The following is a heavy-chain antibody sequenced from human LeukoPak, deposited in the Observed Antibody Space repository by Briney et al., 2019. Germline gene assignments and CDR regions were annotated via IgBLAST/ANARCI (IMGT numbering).Heavy chain of an antibody. D-gene: IGHD5-12*01. CDR3: SRGLEGFTAYDDY. V-gene: IGHV3-49*02. Sequence: WIRQPPGKGLEWVGFIRSKTYGGTADYAASVEGRFTISRDDSNNIVYLQMNSLKTEDTALYYCSRGLEGFTAYDDYWGQGTLVTVSS. CDR2: IRSKTYGGTA. J-gene: IGHJ4*02.